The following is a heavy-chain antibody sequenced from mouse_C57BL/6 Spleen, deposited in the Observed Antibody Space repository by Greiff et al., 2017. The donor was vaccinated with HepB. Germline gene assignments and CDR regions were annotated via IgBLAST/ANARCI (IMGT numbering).Heavy chain of an antibody. V-gene: IGHV1-22*01. Sequence: VQLQQSGPELVKPGASVKMSCKASGYTFTDYNMHWVKQSHGKSLEWIGYINPNNGGTSYNQKFKGKATLTVNKSSSTAYMERRSLTSEDSAVYYGAGTITSHWYFDVWGTGTTVTVSS. D-gene: IGHD2-12*01. CDR2: INPNNGGT. J-gene: IGHJ1*03. CDR1: GYTFTDYN. CDR3: AGTITSHWYFDV.